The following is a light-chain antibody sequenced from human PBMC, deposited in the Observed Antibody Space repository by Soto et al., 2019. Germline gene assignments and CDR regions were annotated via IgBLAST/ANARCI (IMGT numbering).Light chain of an antibody. CDR2: GAS. V-gene: IGKV3-15*01. J-gene: IGKJ3*01. Sequence: IVMTQSPATLSVCPGERATLSCRASQSVSSNLAWYQQKPGQAPRLLIYGASTRATGIPARFSGSGSGTEFTLTSSRLQSEDFAVYYCQQYNNWPFTFGPGTKVDIK. CDR1: QSVSSN. CDR3: QQYNNWPFT.